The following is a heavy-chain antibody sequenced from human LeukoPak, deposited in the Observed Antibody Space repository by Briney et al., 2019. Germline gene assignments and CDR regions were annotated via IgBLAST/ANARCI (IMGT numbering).Heavy chain of an antibody. D-gene: IGHD3-10*01. Sequence: GGSLRLSCAASGFTFSSYWMSWVRQAPGKGLEWVANIKQDGSEKYYVDSVKGRSTISRDNAKNSLYLQMNSLRAEDTAGYYCARVGFRYYYGSGSYSFDYWGQGTLVTVSS. V-gene: IGHV3-7*01. J-gene: IGHJ4*02. CDR1: GFTFSSYW. CDR2: IKQDGSEK. CDR3: ARVGFRYYYGSGSYSFDY.